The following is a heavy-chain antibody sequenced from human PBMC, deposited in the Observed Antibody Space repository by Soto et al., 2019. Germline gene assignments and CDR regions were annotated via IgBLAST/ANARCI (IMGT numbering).Heavy chain of an antibody. D-gene: IGHD3-9*01. V-gene: IGHV3-23*01. CDR2: ISGSADNT. CDR1: VLISRNYA. J-gene: IGHJ4*02. CDR3: AKGGATYGILTHDY. Sequence: GPLGFYCASYVLISRNYAMSSVRQAPGKGLEWVTTISGSADNTYCADSVKGRFAISRDNSKNTLSLQMNSLTAEDTAVYYRAKGGATYGILTHDYWGQGTMVTVSS.